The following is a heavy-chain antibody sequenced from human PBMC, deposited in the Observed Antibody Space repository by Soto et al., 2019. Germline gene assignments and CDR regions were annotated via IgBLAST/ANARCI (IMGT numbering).Heavy chain of an antibody. Sequence: QAQLVQSGAEVKKPGSSVKVSCKASGGILSTYSINWVRQAPGQGLEWMGGIIPIFGTADYAQKFQGKVTITADKSTSTAYMALSSLTSEDTAIYFCARERRRPKGFDYWGPGTQVTVSS. V-gene: IGHV1-69*14. J-gene: IGHJ4*02. CDR2: IIPIFGTA. CDR1: GGILSTYS. CDR3: ARERRRPKGFDY. D-gene: IGHD6-6*01.